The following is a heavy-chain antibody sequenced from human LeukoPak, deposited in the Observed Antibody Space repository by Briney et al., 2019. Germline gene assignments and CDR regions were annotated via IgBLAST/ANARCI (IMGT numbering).Heavy chain of an antibody. V-gene: IGHV3-20*01. CDR2: INWNGGST. Sequence: PGGSLRLSCAASGFTFSSYSMNWVRQAPGKGLEWVSGINWNGGSTGYADSVKGRFTISRDNAKNSLYLQMNSLRAEDTALYHCARDGKYGSGVFDPWGQGTLVTVSS. J-gene: IGHJ5*02. CDR3: ARDGKYGSGVFDP. D-gene: IGHD3-10*01. CDR1: GFTFSSYS.